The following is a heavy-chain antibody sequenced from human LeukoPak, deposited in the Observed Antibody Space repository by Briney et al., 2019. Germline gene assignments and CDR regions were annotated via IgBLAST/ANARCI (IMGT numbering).Heavy chain of an antibody. J-gene: IGHJ1*01. Sequence: PGRSLRLSCAASGLTFSSYGMHWVRQAPGKGLEWVAVISYDGSNKYYADSVKGRSTISRDNAKNSLSLRMNSLSAEDTAVYYCATGYSSGWYFYFQHWGQGSLVSVSS. CDR3: ATGYSSGWYFYFQH. V-gene: IGHV3-30*03. CDR2: ISYDGSNK. D-gene: IGHD6-19*01. CDR1: GLTFSSYG.